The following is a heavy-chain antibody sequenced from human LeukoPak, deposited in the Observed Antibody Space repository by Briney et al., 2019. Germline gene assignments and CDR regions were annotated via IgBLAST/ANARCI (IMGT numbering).Heavy chain of an antibody. D-gene: IGHD4-17*01. CDR1: GYTFTVYY. V-gene: IGHV1-2*02. J-gene: IGHJ4*02. CDR2: INPNSGGT. CDR3: ARDDVTTGGAIDY. Sequence: ASVKVTCKASGYTFTVYYMHWVRQPPGQGLEWVGWINPNSGGTNYAQKFQGRVTMTSDTSISTTYMELSRLRSDDTAVYYGARDDVTTGGAIDYWGQGTLVTVSS.